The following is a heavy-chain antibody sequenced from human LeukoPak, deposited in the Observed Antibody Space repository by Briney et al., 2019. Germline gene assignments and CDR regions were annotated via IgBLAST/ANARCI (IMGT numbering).Heavy chain of an antibody. CDR3: ARDESYGPFDY. D-gene: IGHD5-18*01. CDR2: IYTSGST. V-gene: IGHV4-61*02. J-gene: IGHJ4*02. CDR1: GGSISSVSYY. Sequence: PSETLSLTCTVSGGSISSVSYYWSWLRQPAGKGLEWIGRIYTSGSTNYNPSLKSRVTISVDTSKSQFSLKLSSVTAADTAVYYCARDESYGPFDYWGQGTLVTVSS.